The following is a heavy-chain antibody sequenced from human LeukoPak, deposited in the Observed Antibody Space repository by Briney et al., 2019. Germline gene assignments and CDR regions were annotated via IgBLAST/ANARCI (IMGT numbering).Heavy chain of an antibody. Sequence: GGSLRLSCAASGFTFSSYGMNWVRQAPGKGLEWVSGIVPSGGTTYYADSVKGRFTVSRDNSKNTPYLQMNSLRADDTAVYYCARTTEGGYIGYFYYYYMDVWGKGTTVTISS. D-gene: IGHD1-1*01. CDR1: GFTFSSYG. CDR2: IVPSGGTT. CDR3: ARTTEGGYIGYFYYYYMDV. V-gene: IGHV3-23*01. J-gene: IGHJ6*03.